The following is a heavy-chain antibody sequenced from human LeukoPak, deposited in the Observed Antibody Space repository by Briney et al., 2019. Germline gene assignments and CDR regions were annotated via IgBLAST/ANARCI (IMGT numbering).Heavy chain of an antibody. Sequence: ASVKVSCKASGYTFTGYYMHWVRQAPGQGLEWMGWINPNSGGTNYAQKFQGWVTMTRDTSISTAYMELSRLRSDDTVVYYCARETAAGSYFDYWGQGNLVTVSS. V-gene: IGHV1-2*04. D-gene: IGHD6-13*01. J-gene: IGHJ4*02. CDR3: ARETAAGSYFDY. CDR1: GYTFTGYY. CDR2: INPNSGGT.